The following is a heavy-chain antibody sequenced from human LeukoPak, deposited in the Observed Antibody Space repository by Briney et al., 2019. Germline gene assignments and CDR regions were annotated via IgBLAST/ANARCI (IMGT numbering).Heavy chain of an antibody. V-gene: IGHV1-8*01. CDR2: MNPNSANT. D-gene: IGHD5-18*01. CDR1: GYTFTGYD. Sequence: ASVKVSCKASGYTFTGYDINWVRQATGQGLEWMGWMNPNSANTGYAQKFQGRVTMTRNTSISTAYMELSSLRSEDTAVYYCARLYSYGLEDYWGQGTLVTVSS. J-gene: IGHJ4*02. CDR3: ARLYSYGLEDY.